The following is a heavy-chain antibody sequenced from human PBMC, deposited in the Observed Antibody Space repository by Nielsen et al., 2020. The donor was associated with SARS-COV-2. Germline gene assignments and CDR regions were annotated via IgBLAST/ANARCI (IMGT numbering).Heavy chain of an antibody. D-gene: IGHD2-15*01. CDR1: GYSFTSYW. V-gene: IGHV5-51*01. CDR2: IYPADSDT. J-gene: IGHJ3*02. CDR3: ARRLEPYSPAAFDI. Sequence: GESLKISCQGSGYSFTSYWIAWVRQVPGKGLEWMGMIYPADSDTRYSPSFQGQATIPGDRSSIAYLQWASLKASDTAMYYCARRLEPYSPAAFDIWGQGTMVTVSS.